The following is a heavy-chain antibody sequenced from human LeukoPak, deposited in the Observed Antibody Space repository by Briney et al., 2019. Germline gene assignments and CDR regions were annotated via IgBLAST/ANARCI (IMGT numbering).Heavy chain of an antibody. D-gene: IGHD3-10*01. CDR1: GGSISSSSYY. J-gene: IGHJ4*02. V-gene: IGHV4-39*07. CDR2: IYYSGST. Sequence: PSETLSLTCTVSGGSISSSSYYWGWIRQPPGKGLEWIGSIYYSGSTYYNPSLKSRVTISVDTSKNQFSLKLSSVTAADTAVYYCARLSGSGSYIYWGQGTLVTVSS. CDR3: ARLSGSGSYIY.